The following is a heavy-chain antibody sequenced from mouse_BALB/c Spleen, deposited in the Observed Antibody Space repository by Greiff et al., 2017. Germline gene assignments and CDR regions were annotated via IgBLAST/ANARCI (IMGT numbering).Heavy chain of an antibody. J-gene: IGHJ2*01. CDR3: ARGDVLLRGFDY. CDR2: ISSGGSYT. Sequence: EVQLVESGGDLVKPGGSLKLSCAASGFTFSSYGMSWVRQTPDKRLEWVATISSGGSYTYYPDSVKGRFTISRDNAKNTLYLQMSSLKSEDTAMYYCARGDVLLRGFDYWGQGTTLTVSS. CDR1: GFTFSSYG. V-gene: IGHV5-6*01. D-gene: IGHD3-3*01.